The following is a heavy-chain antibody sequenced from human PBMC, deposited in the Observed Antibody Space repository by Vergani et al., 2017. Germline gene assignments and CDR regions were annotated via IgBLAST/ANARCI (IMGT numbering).Heavy chain of an antibody. Sequence: QVQLVQSGAEVKKPGASVKVSCKASGYTFTSYYMHWVRQAPGQGLEWMGIINPSGGSTSYAHKFQGRGTMTRDTSTSTVYMELRSLGSEDTAVYYCAGGGSSGGTWNAFDFWGQGTMVTVSS. V-gene: IGHV1-46*01. CDR2: INPSGGST. J-gene: IGHJ3*01. CDR1: GYTFTSYY. CDR3: AGGGSSGGTWNAFDF. D-gene: IGHD2-15*01.